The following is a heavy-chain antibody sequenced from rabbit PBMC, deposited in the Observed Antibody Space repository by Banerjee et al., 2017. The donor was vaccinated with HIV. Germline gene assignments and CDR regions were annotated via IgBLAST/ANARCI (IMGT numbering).Heavy chain of an antibody. CDR3: ARDVAGNAGVSVHTL. D-gene: IGHD4-2*01. V-gene: IGHV1S40*01. CDR1: GFSLSSYW. Sequence: QSLEESGGDLVKPGASLTLTCTASGFSLSSYWICWVRQAPGKGLEWIACIYAGSSGSTYYASWAKGRFTISKTSSTTVTLQMTSLTAADTATYFCARDVAGNAGVSVHTLWGPGTLVTVS. CDR2: IYAGSSGST. J-gene: IGHJ4*01.